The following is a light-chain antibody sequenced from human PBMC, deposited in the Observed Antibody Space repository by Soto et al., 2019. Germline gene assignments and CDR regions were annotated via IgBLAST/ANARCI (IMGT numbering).Light chain of an antibody. V-gene: IGLV1-47*01. J-gene: IGLJ1*01. CDR2: NS. Sequence: QSVLTQPPSASGTPGQRVTISCSGSSSNIGGNPVNWYQQLPGTAPKVLIYNSQRPSGVPDRFSGSKSGTSASLAISGLRSEDEADYYCASWDDSLSAYVFGSGTKVTVL. CDR3: ASWDDSLSAYV. CDR1: SSNIGGNP.